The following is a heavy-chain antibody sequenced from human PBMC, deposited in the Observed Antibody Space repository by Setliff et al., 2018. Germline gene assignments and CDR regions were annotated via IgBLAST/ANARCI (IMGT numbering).Heavy chain of an antibody. D-gene: IGHD3-10*01. CDR2: KSNRGDT. CDR1: GGSIGSSF. Sequence: SETLSLTCTVSGGSIGSSFWNWIRQSPGKGLEWIGYKSNRGDTNSNPSLKSRVTISVDTSKNQFPLKLSSVTAADTAVYYCARRDGSIIYREFFDYWGQGALVTVSS. J-gene: IGHJ4*02. V-gene: IGHV4-59*08. CDR3: ARRDGSIIYREFFDY.